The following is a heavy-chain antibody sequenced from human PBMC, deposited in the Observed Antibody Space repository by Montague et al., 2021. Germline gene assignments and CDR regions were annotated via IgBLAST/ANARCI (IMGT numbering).Heavy chain of an antibody. V-gene: IGHV4-59*08. J-gene: IGHJ5*02. CDR3: AKQDYFVSGTSYKGFDP. CDR1: SGSIFHSH. Sequence: SETLSLTCAVSSGSIFHSHWSWVRQPPGKGLEWLGSMFYGGATSNNPSLKSRVTMSIDTSTNQFSLKLTLVTAADTAVYYCAKQDYFVSGTSYKGFDPWGKGIMVTVSS. CDR2: MFYGGAT. D-gene: IGHD3-10*01.